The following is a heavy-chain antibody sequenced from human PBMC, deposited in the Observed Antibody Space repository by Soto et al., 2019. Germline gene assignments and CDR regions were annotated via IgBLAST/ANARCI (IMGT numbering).Heavy chain of an antibody. CDR1: GFTFRSYG. V-gene: IGHV3-23*01. CDR3: AGWNYDY. D-gene: IGHD1-7*01. CDR2: ISQSAGGNT. Sequence: TGGSLRLSCAASGFTFRSYGMMWVRQAPGKGLEWVSAISQSAGGNTYYADSVKGRCTISRDDSKNTLYLQMDSLRPEDTSQYYCAGWNYDYWGHGTQVTVSS. J-gene: IGHJ4*01.